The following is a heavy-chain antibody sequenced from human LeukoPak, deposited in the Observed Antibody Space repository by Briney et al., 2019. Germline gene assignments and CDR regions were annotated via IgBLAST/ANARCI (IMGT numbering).Heavy chain of an antibody. V-gene: IGHV4-59*01. CDR3: ARASSYYDFWSGYYPFGWFDP. Sequence: RPSETLSLTCTVSGGSISSYYWSWIRQPPGKGLEWIGYIYYSGSTNYNPSLKSRVTISVDTSKNQFSLKLSSVTAADTAVYYCARASSYYDFWSGYYPFGWFDPWGQGTLVTVSS. D-gene: IGHD3-3*01. J-gene: IGHJ5*02. CDR2: IYYSGST. CDR1: GGSISSYY.